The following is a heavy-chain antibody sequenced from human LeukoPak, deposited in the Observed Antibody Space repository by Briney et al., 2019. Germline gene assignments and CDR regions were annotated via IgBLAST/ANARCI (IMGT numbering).Heavy chain of an antibody. V-gene: IGHV6-1*01. CDR3: ARSTTGRRFDY. CDR1: GDIFSSNSVA. D-gene: IGHD6-6*01. J-gene: IGHJ4*02. CDR2: TYYRSKLYS. Sequence: SQTLSLTCALSGDIFSSNSVAWHWVRQSPSRGLEWQERTYYRSKLYSDHALSVKSRITINPDTSKNQFSLQLNSVTPEDTAVYYCARSTTGRRFDYWGQGTLVTVSS.